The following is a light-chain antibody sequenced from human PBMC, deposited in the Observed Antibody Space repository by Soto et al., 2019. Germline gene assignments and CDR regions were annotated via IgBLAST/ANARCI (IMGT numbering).Light chain of an antibody. CDR1: SSDVGGYNY. CDR2: DVS. V-gene: IGLV2-14*01. CDR3: SSYTSSSTLEV. Sequence: QSVLTQPASVSGSPVQSITISCTGTSSDVGGYNYVSWYQQHPGKAPKLMIYDVSNRPSGVSNRFSGSKSGNTASLTISGLQAEGEADYYCSSYTSSSTLEVFGTGTKVTVL. J-gene: IGLJ1*01.